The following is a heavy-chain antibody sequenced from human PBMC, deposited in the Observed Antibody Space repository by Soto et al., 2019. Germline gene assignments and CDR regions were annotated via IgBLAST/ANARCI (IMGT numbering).Heavy chain of an antibody. CDR2: ISGSGDLI. D-gene: IGHD3-22*01. CDR3: AKGLLFYDDSTGYFDY. CDR1: GFTFSSHA. Sequence: EVQLLESGGGLVQTGGPLRLSCVVSGFTFSSHAMSWVRQAPGKGLEWVSVISGSGDLIYYEDSVKGRFSISRDNSKTTLDLQRNSRIADDTAVYQCAKGLLFYDDSTGYFDYCGRGTLVTVST. J-gene: IGHJ4*02. V-gene: IGHV3-23*01.